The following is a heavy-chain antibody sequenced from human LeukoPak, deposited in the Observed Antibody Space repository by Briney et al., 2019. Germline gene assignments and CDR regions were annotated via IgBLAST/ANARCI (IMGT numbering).Heavy chain of an antibody. V-gene: IGHV4-34*01. CDR3: ARHDILTGYYFDY. J-gene: IGHJ4*02. Sequence: SETLSLTCAVYGGSFSAYYWSWIHQPPGKGLEWIGEINHSGSTNYNPSLKSRVTISVDTSKNQFSLKLSSVTAADTAVYYCARHDILTGYYFDYWGQGTLVTVSS. CDR1: GGSFSAYY. D-gene: IGHD3-9*01. CDR2: INHSGST.